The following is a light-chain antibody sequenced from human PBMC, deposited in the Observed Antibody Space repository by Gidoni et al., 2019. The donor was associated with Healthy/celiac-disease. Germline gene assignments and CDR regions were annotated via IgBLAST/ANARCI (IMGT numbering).Light chain of an antibody. CDR1: QSVSSY. J-gene: IGKJ5*01. CDR2: DAS. CDR3: QQRSNWPPS. V-gene: IGKV3-11*01. Sequence: IVFPQPPSTLSLSPGERATLSCRASQSVSSYLSWYQQKPGQAPRLLIYDASNRATGLPARFSGSGSGTDFTLTISSLEPEDFAVYYCQQRSNWPPSFGQGTRLEIK.